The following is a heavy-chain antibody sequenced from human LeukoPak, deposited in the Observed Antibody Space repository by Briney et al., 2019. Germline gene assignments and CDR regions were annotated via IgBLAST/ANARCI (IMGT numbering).Heavy chain of an antibody. Sequence: GGSLRLSCEASGFTFDDYGMHWFRQAPGKGLERVSTISWNSDSVGYVDSVKGRFTISRDNAKKTLYLQMNSLRPKDTALYYCAKDYGYGSSWYDYWGQGTLVPVSS. J-gene: IGHJ4*02. D-gene: IGHD6-13*01. CDR1: GFTFDDYG. CDR3: AKDYGYGSSWYDY. CDR2: ISWNSDSV. V-gene: IGHV3-9*01.